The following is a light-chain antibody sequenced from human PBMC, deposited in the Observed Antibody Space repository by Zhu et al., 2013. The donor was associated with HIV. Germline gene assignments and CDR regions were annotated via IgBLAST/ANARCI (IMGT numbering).Light chain of an antibody. CDR1: QSVNNNY. Sequence: EIVLTQSPGTLSLSPGERATLSCRASQSVNNNYLAWYQQKPGQAPRLLIYDASIRATGIADRFSGSGYETDFTLTITRLEPEDFAVYYCQQRSNWPPLTFGEGPRWRSN. V-gene: IGKV3D-20*02. CDR2: DAS. CDR3: QQRSNWPPLT. J-gene: IGKJ4*01.